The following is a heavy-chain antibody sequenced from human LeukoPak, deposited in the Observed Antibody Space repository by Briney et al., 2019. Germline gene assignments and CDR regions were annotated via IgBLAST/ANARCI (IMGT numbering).Heavy chain of an antibody. Sequence: SETLSLTCTVSGGSISNYYWSWIRQPPGKGLEWIGYISHSGSTNYSPSLKSRVTISLDTSKNQFSLKLSSVTAADTAVYYCAGHHPRNTVDFWGQGALVTVSS. V-gene: IGHV4-59*08. CDR2: ISHSGST. CDR3: AGHHPRNTVDF. D-gene: IGHD2/OR15-2a*01. CDR1: GGSISNYY. J-gene: IGHJ4*02.